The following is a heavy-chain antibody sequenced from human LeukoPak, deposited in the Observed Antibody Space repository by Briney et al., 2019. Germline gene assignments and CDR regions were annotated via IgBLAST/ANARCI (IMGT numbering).Heavy chain of an antibody. CDR2: ISGSGGST. D-gene: IGHD5-18*01. Sequence: GGSLRLSCAASGFTFSSYAMSWVRQAPGKGLEWVSAISGSGGSTCYADSVKGRFTISRDNSKNTLYLQMNSLRAEDTAVYYCAKVLGYSYGFGYWGQGTLVTVSS. J-gene: IGHJ4*02. CDR1: GFTFSSYA. V-gene: IGHV3-23*01. CDR3: AKVLGYSYGFGY.